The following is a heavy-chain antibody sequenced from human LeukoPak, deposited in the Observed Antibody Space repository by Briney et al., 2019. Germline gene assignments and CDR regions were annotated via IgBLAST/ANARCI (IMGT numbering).Heavy chain of an antibody. Sequence: GGSVRLSCAASGFTFNTHAMSWVRQAPGKGLEWVSGINGHGGSTYYSDSVKGRFTISRDNSKNTLYLQMSSLRAEDTAVYYCAKDQGYSYYYLDYWGQGTLVTVSS. D-gene: IGHD5-18*01. CDR1: GFTFNTHA. V-gene: IGHV3-23*01. CDR3: AKDQGYSYYYLDY. J-gene: IGHJ4*02. CDR2: INGHGGST.